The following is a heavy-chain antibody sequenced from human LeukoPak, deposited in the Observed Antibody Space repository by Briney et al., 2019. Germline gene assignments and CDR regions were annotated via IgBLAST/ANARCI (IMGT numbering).Heavy chain of an antibody. CDR2: IYLGDSET. Sequence: GESLKISCKGSGYSSTSSWIGWVRQMPGKGLNWMGIIYLGDSETRYSPSFQGQVTISADKSVNTAYRQWSSLKASDTAIYYCARDYTRSSPFDYWGQGTLVTVSS. V-gene: IGHV5-51*01. D-gene: IGHD2-2*02. CDR1: GYSSTSSW. J-gene: IGHJ4*02. CDR3: ARDYTRSSPFDY.